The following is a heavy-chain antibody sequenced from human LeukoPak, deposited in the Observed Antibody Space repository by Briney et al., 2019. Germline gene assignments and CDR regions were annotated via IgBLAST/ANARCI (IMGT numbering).Heavy chain of an antibody. CDR1: GXSISNYW. CDR2: VFDSGGT. V-gene: IGHV4-59*01. Sequence: SETLSLTCTVSGXSISNYWWSWIRQPPGKGLEWIGYVFDSGGTNYNPSLKSRVTISVDTSKKQFSLKLSSATAADTAVYYCARGYSSSWNYFDYWGQGTLVTVSS. J-gene: IGHJ4*02. D-gene: IGHD6-13*01. CDR3: ARGYSSSWNYFDY.